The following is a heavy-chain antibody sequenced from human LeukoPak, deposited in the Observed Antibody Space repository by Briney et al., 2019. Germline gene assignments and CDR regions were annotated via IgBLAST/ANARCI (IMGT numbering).Heavy chain of an antibody. J-gene: IGHJ4*02. CDR3: AKDAGNMVRGVIIIHSRLHYFDY. V-gene: IGHV3-23*01. CDR1: GFTFSSYG. Sequence: GGSLRLSCAASGFTFSSYGMSWVRQAPGKGLEWVSAISGSGGSTYYADSVKGRFTISRDNSKNTLYLQMNSLRAEDTAVYYCAKDAGNMVRGVIIIHSRLHYFDYWGQGTLVTVSS. CDR2: ISGSGGST. D-gene: IGHD3-10*01.